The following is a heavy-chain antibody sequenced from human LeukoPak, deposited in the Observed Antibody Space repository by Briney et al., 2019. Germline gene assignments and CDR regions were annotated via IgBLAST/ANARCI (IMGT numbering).Heavy chain of an antibody. V-gene: IGHV4-34*01. D-gene: IGHD3-10*01. CDR3: ARGGRVGVGYYGSGSYYYNY. Sequence: SETLSLTCGVYGGSFSGYYWSWIRQPPGKGLEWIGEISHSGSTNYNPSLKSRVTISVDTSKNQFSLKLSSMTAADTAVYYCARGGRVGVGYYGSGSYYYNYWGQGTLVTVSS. CDR1: GGSFSGYY. J-gene: IGHJ4*02. CDR2: ISHSGST.